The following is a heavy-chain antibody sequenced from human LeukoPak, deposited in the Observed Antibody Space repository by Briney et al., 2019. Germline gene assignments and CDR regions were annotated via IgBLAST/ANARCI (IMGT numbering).Heavy chain of an antibody. D-gene: IGHD3-3*01. CDR3: ARVGVTIFGVGEFDP. Sequence: SETLSLTCTVSGGSISSYYWSWIRQPPGKGLEWIGYIYYSGSTNYNPPLKSRVTISVDTSKNQFSLKLSSVTAADTAVYYCARVGVTIFGVGEFDPWGQGTLVTVSS. J-gene: IGHJ5*02. CDR2: IYYSGST. CDR1: GGSISSYY. V-gene: IGHV4-59*01.